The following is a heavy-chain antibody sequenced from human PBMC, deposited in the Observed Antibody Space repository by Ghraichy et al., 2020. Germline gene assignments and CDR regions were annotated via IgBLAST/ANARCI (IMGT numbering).Heavy chain of an antibody. CDR2: IKQDGSEK. CDR1: GFTFSDYW. V-gene: IGHV3-7*03. J-gene: IGHJ4*02. D-gene: IGHD3-10*01. Sequence: GGSLRLSCVASGFTFSDYWMSWVRQAPGKGLEWVANIKQDGSEKNYLDSVKGRFTISRDNAKNLLYLQMTSLRVEDTAIYYCVSSGAGFDYGGQGTLVTVSP. CDR3: VSSGAGFDY.